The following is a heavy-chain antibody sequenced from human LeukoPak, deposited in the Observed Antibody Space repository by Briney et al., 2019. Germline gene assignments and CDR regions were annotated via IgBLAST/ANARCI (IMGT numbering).Heavy chain of an antibody. CDR3: ARDRYDFWSGYYRGINWFDP. CDR1: GFTFSDYY. V-gene: IGHV3-11*01. D-gene: IGHD3-3*01. J-gene: IGHJ5*02. CDR2: ISSSGSTI. Sequence: PGGSLRLFCATSGFTFSDYYMSWIRQAPGKGLEWVSYISSSGSTIYYADSVKGRFTISRDNAKNSLYLQMNSLRAEDTAVYYCARDRYDFWSGYYRGINWFDPWGQGTLVTVSS.